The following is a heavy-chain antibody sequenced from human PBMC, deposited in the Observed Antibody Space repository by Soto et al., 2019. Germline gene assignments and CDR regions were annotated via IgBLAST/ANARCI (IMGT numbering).Heavy chain of an antibody. D-gene: IGHD5-18*01. CDR1: GFTVSSNY. J-gene: IGHJ4*02. V-gene: IGHV3-53*01. CDR3: ARDMYSYGSYFDD. Sequence: GGSLRLSCAASGFTVSSNYMSWVRQAPGKGLEWVSVIYSGGSTYYADSVKGRFTISRDNSKNTLYLQMNSLRAEDTAVYYCARDMYSYGSYFDDWGQGTLVTVSS. CDR2: IYSGGST.